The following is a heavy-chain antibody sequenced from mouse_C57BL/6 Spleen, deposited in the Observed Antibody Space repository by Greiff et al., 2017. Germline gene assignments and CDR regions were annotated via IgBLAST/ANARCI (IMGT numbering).Heavy chain of an antibody. Sequence: QVHVKQPGAELVMPGASVKLSCKASGYTFTSSWMHWVKQRPGQGLEWIGEIDPSDSYTNYNQKFKGKSTLTVDKSSSTAYMQLSSRTSEDSAVYDCARRNYGRSYAMDYWGQGTSVTVSS. CDR2: IDPSDSYT. J-gene: IGHJ4*01. CDR3: ARRNYGRSYAMDY. CDR1: GYTFTSSW. V-gene: IGHV1-69*01. D-gene: IGHD1-1*01.